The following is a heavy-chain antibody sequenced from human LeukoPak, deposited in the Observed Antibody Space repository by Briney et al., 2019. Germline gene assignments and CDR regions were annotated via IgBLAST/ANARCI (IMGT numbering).Heavy chain of an antibody. V-gene: IGHV1-2*02. CDR1: GYTFGAYY. D-gene: IGHD1-1*01. J-gene: IGHJ4*02. CDR2: IRPNSGGT. Sequence: ASVKVSCKASGYTFGAYYMYWVRQAPGQGLEWMGWIRPNSGGTNYTQKFQGRVTMTRDTSINTAYMELSRLTSDDTAVYYCARGTTGTTLDDYWGQGTLVTVSS. CDR3: ARGTTGTTLDDY.